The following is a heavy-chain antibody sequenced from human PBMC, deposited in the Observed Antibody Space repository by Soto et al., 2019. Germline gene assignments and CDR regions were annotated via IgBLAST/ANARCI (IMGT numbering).Heavy chain of an antibody. CDR2: IYYSGAP. Sequence: PGETMSPTCTVSALSITDYSRSWLRQPPLKVLGSRGYIYYSGAPSYNPTLKSRATISRDTSKNQFSMNLYFVTTADTASYYWGASLIPVMITPHGYAHLSLDYWGQGSLVTVSS. CDR1: ALSITDYS. J-gene: IGHJ4*02. V-gene: IGHV4-59*01. CDR3: GASLIPVMITPHGYAHLSLDY. D-gene: IGHD3-16*01.